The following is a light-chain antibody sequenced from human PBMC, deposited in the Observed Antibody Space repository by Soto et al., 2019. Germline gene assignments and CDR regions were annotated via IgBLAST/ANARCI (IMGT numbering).Light chain of an antibody. Sequence: QSVLTQPASVSGSPGQSITISCTGTSSDVGGYNFVSWYQQHPGKAPKVMIYEVSNRPSGVSNRFSGSKSGNTASLTISGLQAEDEADYYCSSYTSSGIPVVFGGGTKVTVL. V-gene: IGLV2-14*01. J-gene: IGLJ2*01. CDR1: SSDVGGYNF. CDR2: EVS. CDR3: SSYTSSGIPVV.